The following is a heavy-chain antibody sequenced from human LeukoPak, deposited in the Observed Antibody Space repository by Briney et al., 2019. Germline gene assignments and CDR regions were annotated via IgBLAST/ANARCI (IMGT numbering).Heavy chain of an antibody. J-gene: IGHJ4*02. CDR2: IYYSGST. CDR1: GGSISSSSYY. Sequence: SETLSLTCTVSGGSISSSSYYWGWIRQPPGKGLEWIGSIYYSGSTHYNPSLRSRVTISVDTSKNQFSLKLSSVTAADTAVYYCARLRYYDFWSVYIYWGQGTLVTVSS. V-gene: IGHV4-39*01. D-gene: IGHD3-3*01. CDR3: ARLRYYDFWSVYIY.